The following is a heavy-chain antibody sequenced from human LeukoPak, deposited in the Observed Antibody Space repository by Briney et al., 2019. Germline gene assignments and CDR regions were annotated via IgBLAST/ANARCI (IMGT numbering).Heavy chain of an antibody. V-gene: IGHV1-8*01. D-gene: IGHD4-11*01. CDR1: GYTFTCYD. CDR3: ARDNYPNGMDV. CDR2: MNPNSGNT. J-gene: IGHJ6*02. Sequence: GASVTVSFTASGYTFTCYDINWVRQATGQGLEWMGWMNPNSGNTGYAQKFQGRVTMTRSTSINTAYLELSSLGSDDTAVYFCARDNYPNGMDVWGQGTTVTVSS.